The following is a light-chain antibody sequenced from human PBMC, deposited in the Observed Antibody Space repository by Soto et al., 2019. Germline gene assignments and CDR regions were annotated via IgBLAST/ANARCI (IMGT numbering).Light chain of an antibody. CDR3: QQSYSTPLT. CDR2: ATS. V-gene: IGKV1-39*01. J-gene: IGKJ4*01. CDR1: QSISNY. Sequence: DIQMTQSPSSLSASVGDRVTITCRASQSISNYLNWYQQKPGKATKPLIYATSSLQSGVPSRFSGSESGTDFTLTISSLQPEDFATYYCQQSYSTPLTFGGGTKVDIK.